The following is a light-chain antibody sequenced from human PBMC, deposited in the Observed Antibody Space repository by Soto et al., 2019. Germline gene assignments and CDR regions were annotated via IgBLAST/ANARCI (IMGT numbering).Light chain of an antibody. CDR3: QQCKSYSWT. J-gene: IGKJ1*01. V-gene: IGKV1-5*03. Sequence: DIQMTQSPSTLSASVGDRVTITCRASQSISSWLAWFQQKPGKAPKLLIYKASSLESGVPSRFSGSGSGTEFTLTISSLQPDDFASYYCQQCKSYSWTFGQGTKVEIK. CDR1: QSISSW. CDR2: KAS.